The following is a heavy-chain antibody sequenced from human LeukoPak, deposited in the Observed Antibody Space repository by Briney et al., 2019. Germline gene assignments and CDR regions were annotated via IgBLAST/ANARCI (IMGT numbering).Heavy chain of an antibody. V-gene: IGHV1-2*02. CDR2: INPNSGGT. J-gene: IGHJ5*02. CDR3: ARALDYRLGTEWFDP. Sequence: ASVKVSCKASGYTFTGYYMHWVRQAPGQGLEGMGWINPNSGGTNYAQKFQGRVTMTRDTSISTAYMELSRLRSDDTAVYYCARALDYRLGTEWFDPWGQGTLVTVSS. CDR1: GYTFTGYY. D-gene: IGHD4-17*01.